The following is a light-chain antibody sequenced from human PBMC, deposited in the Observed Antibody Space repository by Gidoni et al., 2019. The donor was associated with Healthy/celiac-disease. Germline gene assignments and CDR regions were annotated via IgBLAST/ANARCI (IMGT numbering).Light chain of an antibody. CDR1: QSLLHSNGYNY. J-gene: IGKJ2*01. V-gene: IGKV2-28*01. CDR2: LGS. Sequence: NVMTRSTLYLPVTPGEPASISCRSSQSLLHSNGYNYLDWYLQKPGQSPQLLIYLGSNRASGVPDRFSGSGSGTDFTLKISRVEAEDVGVYYCMQALQTPYTFGQGTKLEIK. CDR3: MQALQTPYT.